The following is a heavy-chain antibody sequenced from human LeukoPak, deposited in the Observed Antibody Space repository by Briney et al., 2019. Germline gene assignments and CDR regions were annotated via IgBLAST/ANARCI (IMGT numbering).Heavy chain of an antibody. CDR2: ISHDGRNR. Sequence: GGSLRLSCGASGFTFSSYGMHWVRQAPGKGLEWVAIISHDGRNRNYAESVRGRFIISRDNSKNTMFLQVYSLIPEDTAVYYCTKDRVATVHDAFDMWGQGSMVIVSS. CDR1: GFTFSSYG. J-gene: IGHJ3*02. D-gene: IGHD5-12*01. V-gene: IGHV3-30*18. CDR3: TKDRVATVHDAFDM.